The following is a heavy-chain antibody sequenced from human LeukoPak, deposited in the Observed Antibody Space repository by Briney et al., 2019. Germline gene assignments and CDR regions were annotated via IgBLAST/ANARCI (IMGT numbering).Heavy chain of an antibody. Sequence: ASVKVSCKASGYTFTSYYMHWVRQAPGQGLEWMGIINPSGGSTSYAQKFQGRVTMTRDTSTSTAYMELRSLRSDDTAVYYCATESGYSYGFDYWGQGTLVTVSS. V-gene: IGHV1-46*01. CDR3: ATESGYSYGFDY. D-gene: IGHD5-18*01. J-gene: IGHJ4*02. CDR2: INPSGGST. CDR1: GYTFTSYY.